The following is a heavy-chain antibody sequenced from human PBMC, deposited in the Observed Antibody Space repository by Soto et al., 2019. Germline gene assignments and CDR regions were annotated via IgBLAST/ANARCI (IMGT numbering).Heavy chain of an antibody. D-gene: IGHD3-16*02. Sequence: GGSLRLSCAASGFTFSSYAMSWVRQAPGEGLEWVSAVSRSGDNTYHADSVKGRFTISRDNSKNTLYLQMNSLRVEDTAVYYCENVRRGVISYFDYWGQGTLVTVSS. V-gene: IGHV3-23*01. CDR3: ENVRRGVISYFDY. CDR2: VSRSGDNT. J-gene: IGHJ4*02. CDR1: GFTFSSYA.